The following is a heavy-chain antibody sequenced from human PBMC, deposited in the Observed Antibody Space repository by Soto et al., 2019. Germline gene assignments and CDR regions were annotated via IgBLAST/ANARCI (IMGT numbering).Heavy chain of an antibody. V-gene: IGHV1-69*13. CDR2: IIPIFGTA. J-gene: IGHJ3*02. CDR3: ATYSSSSVGAFDI. D-gene: IGHD6-6*01. Sequence: SVKVSCKASGGTFSSYAISWVRQAPGQGLEWMGGIIPIFGTANYAQKFQGRVTITADESTSTAYMELSSLRSEDTAVYYCATYSSSSVGAFDIWGQGTMVTVSS. CDR1: GGTFSSYA.